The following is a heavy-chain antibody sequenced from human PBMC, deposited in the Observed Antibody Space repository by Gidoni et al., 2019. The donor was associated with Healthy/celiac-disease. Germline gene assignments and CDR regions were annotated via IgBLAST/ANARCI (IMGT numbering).Heavy chain of an antibody. V-gene: IGHV5-10-1*03. CDR2: IDPSDSYT. CDR3: ASLGGWYDWFDP. D-gene: IGHD6-19*01. Sequence: EVQLVQSGAEVQKPGESLRISCTGSGSSFTSYWISWVRQMPGKGLEWMGRIDPSDSYTNYSPSFQGHVTISADKSISTAYLQWSSLKASDTAMYYCASLGGWYDWFDPWGQGTLVTVSS. CDR1: GSSFTSYW. J-gene: IGHJ5*02.